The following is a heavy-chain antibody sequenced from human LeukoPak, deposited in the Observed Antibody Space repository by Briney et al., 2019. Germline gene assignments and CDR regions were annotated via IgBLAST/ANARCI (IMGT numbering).Heavy chain of an antibody. V-gene: IGHV4-59*01. Sequence: MPSQTLSLTCTVSGGSINNYFWSWIRQPPGKGLECIAYIYYSDSTNYKLSLKSRVTVSVDTSKNQFSLKLSSVTAADTAVYYCARFPGGAEYRHYYYMDVWGTGTTVTVSS. D-gene: IGHD1-14*01. CDR1: GGSINNYF. CDR3: ARFPGGAEYRHYYYMDV. CDR2: IYYSDST. J-gene: IGHJ6*03.